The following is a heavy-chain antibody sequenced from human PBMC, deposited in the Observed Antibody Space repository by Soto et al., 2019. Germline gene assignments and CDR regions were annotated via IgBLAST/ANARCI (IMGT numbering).Heavy chain of an antibody. D-gene: IGHD2-2*01. Sequence: ASVKVSCKASGYTFTGYYMHWVRQAPGQGLEWMGWINPNSGCTNYAQKFQGWVTMTRDTSISTAYMELSRLRSDDTAVYYCARDPGYCSSTSCPTIYYYGMDAPGKDFFDSWGQGTLVTVSS. CDR1: GYTFTGYY. J-gene: IGHJ4*02. CDR2: INPNSGCT. CDR3: ARDPGYCSSTSCPTIYYYGMDAPGKDFFDS. V-gene: IGHV1-2*04.